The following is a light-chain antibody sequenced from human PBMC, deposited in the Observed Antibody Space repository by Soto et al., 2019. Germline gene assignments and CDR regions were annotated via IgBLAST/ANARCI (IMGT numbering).Light chain of an antibody. V-gene: IGKV3-11*01. J-gene: IGKJ1*01. CDR3: QQRTNRLWT. CDR2: DTS. CDR1: QSVSSY. Sequence: IVLTQSPGTLSLSPGERATLSCRASQSVSSYLAWYQQKAGQAPRLLIYDTSNRATGIPARFSGSGSGTDFTLTISSLEPEDFAVYYCQQRTNRLWTFGQGTKVDI.